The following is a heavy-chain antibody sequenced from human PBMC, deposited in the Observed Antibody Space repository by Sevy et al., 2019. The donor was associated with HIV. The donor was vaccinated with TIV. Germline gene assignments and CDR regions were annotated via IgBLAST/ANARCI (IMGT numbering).Heavy chain of an antibody. J-gene: IGHJ6*02. D-gene: IGHD2-2*01. V-gene: IGHV2-5*02. Sequence: SGPTLVKPTQTLTLTCTFSGFSLSTSGVGVGWIRQPPGKALEWLALIYWDDDKRYSPSLKSRLTITKDTSKNQVVLTMTNMDPVDTATYHCAHSMGYCISTSCYSLSSGMDVWGQGTTVTVSS. CDR3: AHSMGYCISTSCYSLSSGMDV. CDR1: GFSLSTSGVG. CDR2: IYWDDDK.